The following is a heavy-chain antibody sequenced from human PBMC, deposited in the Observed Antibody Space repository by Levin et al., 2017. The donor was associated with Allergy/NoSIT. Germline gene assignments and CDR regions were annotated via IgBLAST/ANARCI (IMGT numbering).Heavy chain of an antibody. V-gene: IGHV3-53*01. CDR2: IYSGGST. Sequence: GESLKISCAASGFTVSSNYMSWVRQAPGKGLEWVSVIYSGGSTYYADSVKGRFTISRDNSKNTLYLQMNSLRAEDTAVYYCARDDLNAFDIWGQGTMVTVSS. J-gene: IGHJ3*02. CDR1: GFTVSSNY. CDR3: ARDDLNAFDI.